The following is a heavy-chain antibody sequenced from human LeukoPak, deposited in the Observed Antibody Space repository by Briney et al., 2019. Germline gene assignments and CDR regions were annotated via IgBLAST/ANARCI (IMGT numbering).Heavy chain of an antibody. CDR1: GGTFSSYA. CDR2: IIPIFGTA. V-gene: IGHV1-69*05. CDR3: ARGSVAGTFYDY. J-gene: IGHJ4*02. Sequence: SVKVSCQATGGTFSSYAISWVRQAPGQGLEWMGRIIPIFGTANYAQKFQGRVTITTDESTSTAYMELSSLRSEDTAVYYCARGSVAGTFYDYWGQGTLVTVSS. D-gene: IGHD6-19*01.